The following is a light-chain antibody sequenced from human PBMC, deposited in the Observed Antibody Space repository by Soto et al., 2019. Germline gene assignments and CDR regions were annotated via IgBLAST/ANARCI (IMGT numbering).Light chain of an antibody. Sequence: DIQMTQSPSTLSASVGDRVTISCRASQSISSWLAWYQQKPGKAPKLLIYKASSLESGVPSRFSGSGSGTDFTLTISSLQSDDFAAYYCQQSYSTPWTFGQGTKVDIK. CDR1: QSISSW. CDR2: KAS. J-gene: IGKJ1*01. CDR3: QQSYSTPWT. V-gene: IGKV1-5*03.